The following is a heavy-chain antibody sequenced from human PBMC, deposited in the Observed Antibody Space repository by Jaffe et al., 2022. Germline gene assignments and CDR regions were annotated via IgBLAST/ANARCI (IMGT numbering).Heavy chain of an antibody. D-gene: IGHD3-9*01. Sequence: QVQLVQSGAEVKKPGASVKVSCKASGYTFTGYYMHWVRQAPGQGLEWMGWINPNSGGTNYAQKFQGRVTMTRDTSISTAYMELSRLRSDDTAVYYCARDKMRGYDILTGRWFDPWGQGTLVTVSS. V-gene: IGHV1-2*02. CDR1: GYTFTGYY. CDR2: INPNSGGT. J-gene: IGHJ5*02. CDR3: ARDKMRGYDILTGRWFDP.